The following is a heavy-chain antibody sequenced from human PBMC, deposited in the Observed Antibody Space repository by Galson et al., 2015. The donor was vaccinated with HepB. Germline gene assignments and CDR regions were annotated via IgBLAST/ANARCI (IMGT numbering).Heavy chain of an antibody. J-gene: IGHJ6*04. CDR3: AKDKGYYYGSGSVDV. D-gene: IGHD3-10*01. V-gene: IGHV3-30*18. CDR1: GFTFSSYG. Sequence: SLRLSCAASGFTFSSYGMHWVRQAPGKGLEWVAVISYDGSNKYYADSVKGRFTISRDNFKNTLYLQMNSLRAEDTAVYYCAKDKGYYYGSGSVDVWGKGTTVTVSS. CDR2: ISYDGSNK.